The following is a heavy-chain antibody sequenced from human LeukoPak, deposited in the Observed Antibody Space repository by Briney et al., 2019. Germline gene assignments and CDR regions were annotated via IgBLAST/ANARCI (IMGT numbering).Heavy chain of an antibody. CDR3: AGGLAGGGYPYYYYYMDV. V-gene: IGHV4-61*02. Sequence: SETLSPTCTVSGGSISSSSYYWSWIRQPAGKGLEWIGRIYTSGDTNYNPSLKSRVTISVDTSKNQFSLKLSSVTAADTAVYYCAGGLAGGGYPYYYYYMDVWGKGTTVTVSS. J-gene: IGHJ6*03. D-gene: IGHD3-22*01. CDR2: IYTSGDT. CDR1: GGSISSSSYY.